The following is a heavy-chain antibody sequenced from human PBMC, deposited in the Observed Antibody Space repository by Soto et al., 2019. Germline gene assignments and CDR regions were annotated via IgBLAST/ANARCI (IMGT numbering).Heavy chain of an antibody. CDR2: INAGNDNT. J-gene: IGHJ2*01. CDR3: ARDSAAGVGSYFDL. V-gene: IGHV1-3*01. CDR1: GYTFTHYF. Sequence: QVQLVQSGAEVKKPGASVKVSCKASGYTFTHYFIHWVRQAPGQRLEWMGYINAGNDNTRYSQKFQGRVTITRDTSASTAYMDLSSLRSEDTAVYYCARDSAAGVGSYFDLWGRGTLVTVSS. D-gene: IGHD6-13*01.